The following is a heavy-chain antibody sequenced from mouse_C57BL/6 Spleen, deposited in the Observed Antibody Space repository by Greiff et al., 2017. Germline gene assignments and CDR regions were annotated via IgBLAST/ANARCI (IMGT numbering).Heavy chain of an antibody. V-gene: IGHV7-1*01. J-gene: IGHJ1*03. CDR2: SRNKANDYTT. D-gene: IGHD1-1*01. CDR3: ARDYGGYFDV. Sequence: EVKVVESGGGLVQSGRSLRLSCATSGFTFSDFYMEWVRQAPGKGLEWIAASRNKANDYTTEYSASVKGRFIVSRDTSQSILYLQMNALRAEDTAIYYCARDYGGYFDVWGTGTTVTVSS. CDR1: GFTFSDFY.